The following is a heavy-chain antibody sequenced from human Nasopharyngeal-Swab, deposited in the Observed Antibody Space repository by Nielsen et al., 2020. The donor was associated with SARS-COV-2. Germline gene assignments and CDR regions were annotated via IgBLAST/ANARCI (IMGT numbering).Heavy chain of an antibody. CDR3: ARVLPCRITGTSGMDV. D-gene: IGHD1-7*01. Sequence: ASVKVSCKASGYTFTSYYLHWVRQAPGQGLEWMGIINPTDGSTSYAQKFEGRVTMTRVTSTSTVYMELNSLRSEDTAVYYCARVLPCRITGTSGMDVWGQGTTVTVSS. J-gene: IGHJ6*02. CDR2: INPTDGST. CDR1: GYTFTSYY. V-gene: IGHV1-46*01.